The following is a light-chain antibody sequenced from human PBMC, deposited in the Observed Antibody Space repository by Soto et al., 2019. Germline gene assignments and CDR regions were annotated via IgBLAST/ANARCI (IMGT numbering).Light chain of an antibody. J-gene: IGLJ1*01. CDR2: DVS. CDR1: SSDVGGYNY. V-gene: IGLV2-14*01. Sequence: QSVLTQPASVSGSPGQSITISCPGTSSDVGGYNYVSWYQQYPGKAPKLMIYDVSNRPSGVSNRFSGSKSGNSASLTISGLQAEDEADYYCSSYTSTSTYVFGTGTKVTVL. CDR3: SSYTSTSTYV.